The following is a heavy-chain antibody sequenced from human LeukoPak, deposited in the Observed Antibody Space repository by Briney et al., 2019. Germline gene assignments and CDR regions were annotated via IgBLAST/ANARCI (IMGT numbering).Heavy chain of an antibody. CDR2: ISAYNGNT. CDR3: ARYYYDSSGSRKNWFDP. Sequence: ASVKVSCKASGYTFTSYGISWVRQAPGQGLEWMGWISAYNGNTNYAQKLQGRVTITADESTSTAYMELSSLRSEDTAVYCCARYYYDSSGSRKNWFDPWGQGTLVTVSS. J-gene: IGHJ5*02. D-gene: IGHD3-22*01. V-gene: IGHV1-18*01. CDR1: GYTFTSYG.